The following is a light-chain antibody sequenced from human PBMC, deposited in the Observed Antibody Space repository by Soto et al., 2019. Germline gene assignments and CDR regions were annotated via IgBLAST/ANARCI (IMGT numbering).Light chain of an antibody. CDR2: GAS. CDR3: HHYAST. CDR1: QSVTSTY. J-gene: IGKJ1*01. Sequence: EIVLTQSPGTLSLSPGERATLSCRASQSVTSTYLAWYQQKPGQAPRLLIYGASSRATGAPDRFSGSGSGTDFTLTISRLEPEDFAVYFCHHYASTFGQGTKVDIK. V-gene: IGKV3-20*01.